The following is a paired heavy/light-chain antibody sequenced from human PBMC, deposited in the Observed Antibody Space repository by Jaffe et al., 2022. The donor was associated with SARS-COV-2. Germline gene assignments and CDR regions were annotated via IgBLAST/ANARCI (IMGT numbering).Light chain of an antibody. Sequence: QSVLTQPPSVSGAPGQRVTISCTGSSSNIGAGYDVHWYQQLPGTAPKLLIYGNSNRPSGVPDRFSGSKSGTSASLAITGLQAEDEADYYCQSYDSSLSGWGVFGGGTKLTVL. J-gene: IGLJ2*01. CDR3: QSYDSSLSGWGV. CDR2: GNS. CDR1: SSNIGAGYD. V-gene: IGLV1-40*01.
Heavy chain of an antibody. Sequence: QLQLQESGPGLVKPSETLSLTCTVSGGSISSSSYYWGWIRQPPGKGLEWIGSIYYSGSTYYNPSLKSRVTISVDTSKNQFSLKLSSVTAADTAVYYCASPNLIVGAQDAFDIWGQGTMVTVSS. D-gene: IGHD1-26*01. CDR1: GGSISSSSYY. V-gene: IGHV4-39*01. CDR2: IYYSGST. J-gene: IGHJ3*02. CDR3: ASPNLIVGAQDAFDI.